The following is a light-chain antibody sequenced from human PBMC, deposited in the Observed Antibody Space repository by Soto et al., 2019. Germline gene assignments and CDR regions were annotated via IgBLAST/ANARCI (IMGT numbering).Light chain of an antibody. CDR2: APS. CDR3: QQSYSTPFP. Sequence: IQMTQSPSSLSASVGDRVTITCRASQSISSNLNWYQQKPGKAPKLLIYAPSILQSGVPSRFSGSGSGTDFTLTISSLQPEDFATYYCQQSYSTPFPFGPGTKVDIK. V-gene: IGKV1-39*01. J-gene: IGKJ3*01. CDR1: QSISSN.